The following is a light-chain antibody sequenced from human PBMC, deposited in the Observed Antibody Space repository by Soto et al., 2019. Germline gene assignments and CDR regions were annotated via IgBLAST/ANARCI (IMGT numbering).Light chain of an antibody. CDR2: WAS. Sequence: EIVVTQSPGSLTVSLGERATINCTSSQTLLYQPNNKNYLAWYQQKLGQPPKVVLYWASTRESGVPDRFSGSGSVTDFTLTISTLQAEDVAIYYCQQYFSTPYTFGQGTKLEIK. CDR3: QQYFSTPYT. J-gene: IGKJ2*01. CDR1: QTLLYQPNNKNY. V-gene: IGKV4-1*01.